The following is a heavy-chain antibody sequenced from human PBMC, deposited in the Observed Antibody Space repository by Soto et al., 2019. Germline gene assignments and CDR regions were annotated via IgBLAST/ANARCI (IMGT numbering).Heavy chain of an antibody. CDR1: GGSISSGDYY. CDR3: ARARGYSGYDYSEFDY. Sequence: SETLSLTCTVSGGSISSGDYYWSWIRQPPGKGLEWIGYIYYSGSTYYNPSLKSRVTISVDTSKNQFSLKLSSVPAADTAVYYCARARGYSGYDYSEFDYWGQGTLVTVSS. V-gene: IGHV4-30-4*01. J-gene: IGHJ4*02. D-gene: IGHD5-12*01. CDR2: IYYSGST.